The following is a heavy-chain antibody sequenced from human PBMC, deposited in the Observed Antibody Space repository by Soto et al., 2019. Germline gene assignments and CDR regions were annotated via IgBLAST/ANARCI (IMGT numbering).Heavy chain of an antibody. CDR3: ARVAAAGTFYYGMDV. Sequence: SVKVSCKASGGTFSSYAISWVRQAPGQGLEWMGGIIPIFGTANYAQKFQGRVTITADESTSTAYMELSSLRSEDTAVYYCARVAAAGTFYYGMDVWGQGTTVTVSS. V-gene: IGHV1-69*13. J-gene: IGHJ6*02. CDR2: IIPIFGTA. CDR1: GGTFSSYA. D-gene: IGHD6-13*01.